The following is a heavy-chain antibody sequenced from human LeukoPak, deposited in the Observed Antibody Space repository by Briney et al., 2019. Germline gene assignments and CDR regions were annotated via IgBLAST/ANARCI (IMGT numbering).Heavy chain of an antibody. J-gene: IGHJ5*02. V-gene: IGHV1-2*02. Sequence: ASVKVSCKASGYTFTGYYMHWVRQAPGQGLEWMGWINPNSGGTNYAQKFQGRVTMTRDTSISTAYMELSRLRSDDTAVYYCARVGITMVRGVIARSNWFDPWGQGTLVTVSS. CDR2: INPNSGGT. CDR1: GYTFTGYY. D-gene: IGHD3-10*01. CDR3: ARVGITMVRGVIARSNWFDP.